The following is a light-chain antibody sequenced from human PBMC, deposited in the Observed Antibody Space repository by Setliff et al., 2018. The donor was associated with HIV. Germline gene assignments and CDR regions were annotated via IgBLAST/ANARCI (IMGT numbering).Light chain of an antibody. V-gene: IGLV2-14*03. J-gene: IGLJ2*01. CDR2: DVS. CDR1: SSDVGGYNY. CDR3: SSYTTSSTVV. Sequence: QSVLTQPASVSGSPGQSITTSCTGTSSDVGGYNYVSWYQQHPGKAPKLMIFDVSNRPSGVSNRFSGSKSGNTASLTISGLQAEDEADYYCSSYTTSSTVVFGGGTKVT.